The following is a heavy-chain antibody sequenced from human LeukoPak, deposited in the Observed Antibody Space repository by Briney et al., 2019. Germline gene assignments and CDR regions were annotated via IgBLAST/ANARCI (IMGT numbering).Heavy chain of an antibody. D-gene: IGHD5-12*01. Sequence: GASVTVSFKASGYTFTGYYMHWVRQALGKGLGGMGWINPNSGGTNYAQKFQGRVTMTRDTSTSTVYMELSSLRSEDTAVYYCARARRYDLVYYFDYWGQGTLVTVS. CDR2: INPNSGGT. CDR1: GYTFTGYY. J-gene: IGHJ4*02. CDR3: ARARRYDLVYYFDY. V-gene: IGHV1-2*02.